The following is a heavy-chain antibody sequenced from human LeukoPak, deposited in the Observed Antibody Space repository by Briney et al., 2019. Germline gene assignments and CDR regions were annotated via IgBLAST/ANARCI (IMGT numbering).Heavy chain of an antibody. CDR2: ISSSGSTI. CDR1: GFTFGSYE. CDR3: AKDGAWLRFDD. Sequence: GGSLRLSCAASGFTFGSYEMNWVRQAPGKGLEWVSYISSSGSTIYYADSVKGRFTISRDNSKNTVYLQMNNVRAEDTAVYYCAKDGAWLRFDDWGQGTLVTVSS. J-gene: IGHJ4*02. D-gene: IGHD5-12*01. V-gene: IGHV3-48*03.